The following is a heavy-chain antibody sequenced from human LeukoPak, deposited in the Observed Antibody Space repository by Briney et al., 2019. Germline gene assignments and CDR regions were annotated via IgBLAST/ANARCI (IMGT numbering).Heavy chain of an antibody. CDR3: TTVRIQVWPNGLYLDY. D-gene: IGHD5-18*01. Sequence: GGSLRLSCVASGFTFSNAWMSWVRQPPGRGLGWVGRIKSKVDDGTTDYAASVKGRFTISRDDSKNTLYLQMNSLKIEDTAVYYCTTVRIQVWPNGLYLDYWGQGTLVTVSS. J-gene: IGHJ4*02. CDR1: GFTFSNAW. CDR2: IKSKVDDGTT. V-gene: IGHV3-15*01.